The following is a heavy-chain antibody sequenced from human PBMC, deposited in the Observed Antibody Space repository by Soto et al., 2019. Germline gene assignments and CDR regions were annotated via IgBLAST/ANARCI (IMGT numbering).Heavy chain of an antibody. CDR2: LYWDDDK. V-gene: IGHV2-5*02. Sequence: LGYQIQTVTLTCHIPRSSRTCLGGRVGWIRQPPRKALAWLGILYWDDDKRYRPALNNRLTITKDTSNNQVVLTMTNGDTVDTATYYCAHHHSNSSYDWRYEPWRQGTLVTSP. CDR1: RSSRTCLGGR. D-gene: IGHD5-12*01. CDR3: AHHHSNSSYDWRYEP. J-gene: IGHJ5*02.